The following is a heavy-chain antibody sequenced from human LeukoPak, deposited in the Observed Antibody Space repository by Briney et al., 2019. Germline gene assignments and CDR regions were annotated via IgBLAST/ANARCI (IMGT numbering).Heavy chain of an antibody. V-gene: IGHV3-23*01. D-gene: IGHD6-13*01. Sequence: GGSLRLSCAASGFTFSNYDMNWVRQAPGMGLEWVSTISRTAGTTYYADSVKGRFTISRDNSRNTMYLQMNSLRAEDTAVYYCARYSSSWCGDYWGQGTLVTVSS. CDR3: ARYSSSWCGDY. CDR1: GFTFSNYD. CDR2: ISRTAGTT. J-gene: IGHJ4*02.